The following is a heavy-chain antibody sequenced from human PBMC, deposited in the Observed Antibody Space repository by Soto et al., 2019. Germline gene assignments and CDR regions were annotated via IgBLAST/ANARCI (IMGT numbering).Heavy chain of an antibody. CDR2: ISAYNGNT. D-gene: IGHD2-2*01. CDR1: GYTFTSYG. J-gene: IGHJ6*02. Sequence: ASVKVSSKASGYTFTSYGISWVRQAPGQGLEWMGWISAYNGNTNYAQKLQGRVTMTTDTSTSTAYMELRSLRSDDTAVYYCARDYRPDIVVVPAAIPYRYGMDVWGQGTTVTVSS. CDR3: ARDYRPDIVVVPAAIPYRYGMDV. V-gene: IGHV1-18*01.